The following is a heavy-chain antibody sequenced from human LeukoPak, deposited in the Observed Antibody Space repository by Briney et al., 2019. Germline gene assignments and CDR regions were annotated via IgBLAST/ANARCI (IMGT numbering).Heavy chain of an antibody. CDR2: IYTSGST. Sequence: SETLSLTCTVSGGSISSGSYYWSWIRQPAGKGLEWIGRIYTSGSTNYNPSLKSRVTISVDTSKNQFSLKLSSVTAADTAVYYCAREGEGSGSYLDYWGQGTLVTVSS. D-gene: IGHD3-10*01. CDR3: AREGEGSGSYLDY. J-gene: IGHJ4*02. CDR1: GGSISSGSYY. V-gene: IGHV4-61*02.